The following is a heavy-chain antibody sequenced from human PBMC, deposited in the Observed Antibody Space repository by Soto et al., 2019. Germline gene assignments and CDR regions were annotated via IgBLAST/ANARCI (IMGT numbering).Heavy chain of an antibody. D-gene: IGHD1-1*01. CDR1: GFTFSNYG. Sequence: GGSLRLSCAASGFTFSNYGMHWVRQAPGKGLEWVALIWYDGSNKYYADSVKGRFTISRDTSKNTPYLQMNTLRAEDTAVYYCARDLSGTLDYWGQGTPVTVSS. J-gene: IGHJ4*02. CDR3: ARDLSGTLDY. V-gene: IGHV3-33*01. CDR2: IWYDGSNK.